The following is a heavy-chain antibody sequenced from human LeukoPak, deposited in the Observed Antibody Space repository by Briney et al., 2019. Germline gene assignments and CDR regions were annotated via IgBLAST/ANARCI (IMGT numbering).Heavy chain of an antibody. D-gene: IGHD5-24*01. CDR2: ISGSGGTT. Sequence: PGGSLRLSCAASGFTFSNYAMNWVRQAPGKGLEWVSFISGSGGTTYYADSVKGRFTISRDNSKNTLYLQMNSLRAEDTAVYYCAKGLVVAINYDFDYWGQGTLVTVSS. J-gene: IGHJ4*02. CDR3: AKGLVVAINYDFDY. V-gene: IGHV3-23*01. CDR1: GFTFSNYA.